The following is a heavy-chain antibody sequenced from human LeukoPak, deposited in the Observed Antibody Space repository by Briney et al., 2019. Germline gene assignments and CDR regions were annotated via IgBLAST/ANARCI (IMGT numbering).Heavy chain of an antibody. D-gene: IGHD5-18*01. CDR2: ISYDGSNK. CDR3: AREYSYGYVWEGSPFDY. J-gene: IGHJ4*02. CDR1: GFTFSSYG. V-gene: IGHV3-30*03. Sequence: GGSLRLSCAASGFTFSSYGMHWVRQAPGKGLEWVAVISYDGSNKYYADSVKGRFTISRDNSKNTLYLQMNSLRAEDTAVYYCAREYSYGYVWEGSPFDYWGQGTLVTVSS.